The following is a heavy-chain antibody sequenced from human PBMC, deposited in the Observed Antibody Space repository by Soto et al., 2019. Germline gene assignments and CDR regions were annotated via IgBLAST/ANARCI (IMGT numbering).Heavy chain of an antibody. CDR3: ARLGGMITFGGLIVITPFTYGMDV. CDR2: IKRDGSEK. V-gene: IGHV3-7*01. J-gene: IGHJ6*02. CDR1: GFTLSSYW. Sequence: PGGSLRLSCAASGFTLSSYWMSWVRQAPGKGLEWVANIKRDGSEKYYVDSVKGRFTISRDNAKNSLYLQMNSLRAEDTAVYYCARLGGMITFGGLIVITPFTYGMDVWGQGTTLTASS. D-gene: IGHD3-16*02.